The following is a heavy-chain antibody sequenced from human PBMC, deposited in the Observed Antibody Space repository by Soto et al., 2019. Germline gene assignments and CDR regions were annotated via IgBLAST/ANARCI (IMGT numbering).Heavy chain of an antibody. J-gene: IGHJ6*02. Sequence: VWSLRLSCSFCGFAFSGSTIHWVRHASVKGLELVGRIRSKANSFATAYAASVKGRFIISRDDSKTTAYLQMNSLKIEDTAVYYCFRENYFSYHGMDVWGQGTTVTVSS. CDR1: GFAFSGST. CDR3: FRENYFSYHGMDV. V-gene: IGHV3-73*01. CDR2: IRSKANSFAT.